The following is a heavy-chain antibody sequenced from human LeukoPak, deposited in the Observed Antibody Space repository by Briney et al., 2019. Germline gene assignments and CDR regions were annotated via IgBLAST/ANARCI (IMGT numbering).Heavy chain of an antibody. CDR2: ISGSGGST. V-gene: IGHV3-23*01. Sequence: PGGSLRLSCAASGFTFSSYAMSWVRQAPGQGLEWVSAISGSGGSTHYADSVKGRFTISRDNSKNTLYLQMNSLRAEDTAVYYCAKGVIVVVPAAAVFDYWGQGTLVTVSS. J-gene: IGHJ4*02. CDR1: GFTFSSYA. D-gene: IGHD2-2*01. CDR3: AKGVIVVVPAAAVFDY.